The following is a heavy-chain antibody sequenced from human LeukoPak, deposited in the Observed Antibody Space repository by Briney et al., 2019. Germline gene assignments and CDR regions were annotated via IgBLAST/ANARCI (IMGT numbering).Heavy chain of an antibody. CDR3: AKPGRTAAGLFDS. CDR1: GFTFKNYA. V-gene: IGHV3-23*01. Sequence: GGSLRLSCAASGFTFKNYALSWVRQAPGKGLEWVSGFSVNGRDTYYADFVKGRFTIARDIAKNTLYLQMNSLRAEDTATYYCAKPGRTAAGLFDSWGQGTLVIVSS. J-gene: IGHJ4*02. D-gene: IGHD6-13*01. CDR2: FSVNGRDT.